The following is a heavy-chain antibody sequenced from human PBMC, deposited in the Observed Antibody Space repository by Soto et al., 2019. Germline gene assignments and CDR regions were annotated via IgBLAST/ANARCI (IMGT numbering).Heavy chain of an antibody. V-gene: IGHV1-69*06. CDR2: ILPIYSTRNYA. J-gene: IGHJ4*02. Sequence: QVQLVQSGAEVRKPGSSVKVSCKASGGTFNKYAISWVRQAPGQGPEWMGGILPIYSTRNYANYAHKFQGRVTITVDTSTSTAYMELSGLKSDDTAIYYCARGVVVVTNYYFDQWGRGTLVTVSS. CDR3: ARGVVVVTNYYFDQ. D-gene: IGHD2-2*01. CDR1: GGTFNKYA.